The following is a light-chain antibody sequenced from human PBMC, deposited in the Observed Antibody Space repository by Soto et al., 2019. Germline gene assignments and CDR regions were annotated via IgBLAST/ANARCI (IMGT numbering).Light chain of an antibody. CDR1: QSVSSN. J-gene: IGKJ4*01. CDR3: QQDNNWPLT. CDR2: GAS. V-gene: IGKV3-15*01. Sequence: EIVMTQSPATLSVSPGERATLSCRASQSVSSNLAWYQQTPGQAPRLLIYGASTRATGIPARFSGSGSGTEFTLTISSLQSEDFAVYYCQQDNNWPLTFGGGTKVEIK.